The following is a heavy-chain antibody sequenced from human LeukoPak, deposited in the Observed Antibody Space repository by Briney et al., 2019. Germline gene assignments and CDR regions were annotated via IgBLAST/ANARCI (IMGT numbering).Heavy chain of an antibody. CDR2: IRSKAYGETA. Sequence: GGSLRLSCTASGFTFGDYAMSWIRQAPGKGLEWVGFIRSKAYGETADYAASVKGRFTISRDDSKAIAYPQMNSLKTENTAVYHCTRDRGAYNLYDYWGQGTLVTVSS. V-gene: IGHV3-49*03. D-gene: IGHD1-1*01. CDR3: TRDRGAYNLYDY. CDR1: GFTFGDYA. J-gene: IGHJ4*02.